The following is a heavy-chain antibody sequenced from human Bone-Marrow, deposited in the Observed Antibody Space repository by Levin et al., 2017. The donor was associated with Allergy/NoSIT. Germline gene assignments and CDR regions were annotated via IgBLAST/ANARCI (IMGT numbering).Heavy chain of an antibody. Sequence: PSETLSLTCTVSGGSIRSGDYMWNWIRQHPEKGLEWLGYSYHSGTTFYNPSLKGRLSISVDTSGNQFSLRLSSVTAADTAVYYCARGLRPYYYGLDVWGQGTTVTVSS. D-gene: IGHD3-3*01. CDR1: GGSIRSGDYM. V-gene: IGHV4-31*03. J-gene: IGHJ6*02. CDR3: ARGLRPYYYGLDV. CDR2: SYHSGTT.